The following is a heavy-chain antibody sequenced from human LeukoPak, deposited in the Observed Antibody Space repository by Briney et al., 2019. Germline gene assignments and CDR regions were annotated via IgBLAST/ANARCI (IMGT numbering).Heavy chain of an antibody. Sequence: PGGSLRLSCAASGFTFSSYSMNWVRQAPGKGLEWVSYINSSSSNTYYADSVQGRFTISKDTSTNSLYLQMNSLRYEDTAVYYCSRDDVLVRAASTFEFGYWGQGALVTVAS. J-gene: IGHJ4*02. CDR2: INSSSSNT. V-gene: IGHV3-48*02. D-gene: IGHD2-2*01. CDR1: GFTFSSYS. CDR3: SRDDVLVRAASTFEFGY.